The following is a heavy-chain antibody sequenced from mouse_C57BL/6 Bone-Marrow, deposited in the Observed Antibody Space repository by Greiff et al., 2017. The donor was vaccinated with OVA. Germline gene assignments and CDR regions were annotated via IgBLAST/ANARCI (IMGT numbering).Heavy chain of an antibody. D-gene: IGHD4-1*01. J-gene: IGHJ2*01. CDR2: IYPRSGNP. Sequence: LEESGAELARPGASVKLSCKASGYTFTSYGISWVKQRTGQGLEWIGEIYPRSGNPYYNEKFKGKATLTADKSSSTAYMELRSLTSEESAVYVCAREGVTGTEDYWGQGTTLTVSS. V-gene: IGHV1-81*01. CDR1: GYTFTSYG. CDR3: AREGVTGTEDY.